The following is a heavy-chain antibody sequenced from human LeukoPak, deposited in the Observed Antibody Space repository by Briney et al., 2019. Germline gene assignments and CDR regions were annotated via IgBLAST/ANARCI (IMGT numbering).Heavy chain of an antibody. Sequence: GGSVRLLCAASGLTFSSSWMRWARHARGGGREWVAKIKQDGSEKYYVDSVKRRSTISRNNAKNSLYLQMNSMRAEDTAVYYCARPYKRYFDVDWGQGTLVTVSS. J-gene: IGHJ4*02. CDR2: IKQDGSEK. D-gene: IGHD3-9*01. CDR1: GLTFSSSW. V-gene: IGHV3-7*01. CDR3: ARPYKRYFDVD.